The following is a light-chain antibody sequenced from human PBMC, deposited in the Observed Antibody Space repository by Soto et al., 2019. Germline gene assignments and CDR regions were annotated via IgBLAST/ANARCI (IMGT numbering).Light chain of an antibody. CDR3: QLYGSSPPGYT. Sequence: EIVLTQSPGTLSLSPGERATLSCRASQSISSSYLAWYQHKPGQAPRLLIYGASNRATGIPDRFSGSGSGTDFTLTISRLEPEDFAVYYCQLYGSSPPGYTFGQGTKVDIK. CDR2: GAS. CDR1: QSISSSY. J-gene: IGKJ2*01. V-gene: IGKV3-20*01.